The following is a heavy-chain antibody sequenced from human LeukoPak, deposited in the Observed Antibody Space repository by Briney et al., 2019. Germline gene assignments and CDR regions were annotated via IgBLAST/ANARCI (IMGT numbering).Heavy chain of an antibody. CDR2: ISWNSGSI. J-gene: IGHJ4*02. D-gene: IGHD4-17*01. Sequence: HLGGSLRLSCAASGFTFDDYAMHWVRQAPGKGLEWVSGISWNSGSIGYADSVKGRFTISRDNAKNSLYLQMNSLRAEDTALYYCAKGGSATVTTSFDYWGQGTLVTVSS. V-gene: IGHV3-9*01. CDR3: AKGGSATVTTSFDY. CDR1: GFTFDDYA.